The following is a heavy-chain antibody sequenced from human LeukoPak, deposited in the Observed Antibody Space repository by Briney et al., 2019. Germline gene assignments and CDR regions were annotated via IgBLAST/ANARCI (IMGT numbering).Heavy chain of an antibody. V-gene: IGHV3-7*01. Sequence: GGSLRLSCAASGFTLSSLWMSWVRPAPGKGLEWVANIKQDGSEKYYVDSVKGRFTISRDNAKNSLYLQMNSLRAEDTAVYYCARVCCSGGSCSTGCFDYWGQGTLVTVSS. D-gene: IGHD2-15*01. CDR1: GFTLSSLW. J-gene: IGHJ4*02. CDR3: ARVCCSGGSCSTGCFDY. CDR2: IKQDGSEK.